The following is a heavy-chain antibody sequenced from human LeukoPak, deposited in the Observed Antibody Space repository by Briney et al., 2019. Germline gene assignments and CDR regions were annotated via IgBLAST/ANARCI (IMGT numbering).Heavy chain of an antibody. J-gene: IGHJ5*02. D-gene: IGHD2-2*01. CDR2: ISSSSSYI. CDR3: ARDQAFYCSSTSCYGRPFDP. CDR1: GFTVSSNY. V-gene: IGHV3-21*01. Sequence: GGSLRLSCAASGFTVSSNYMSWVRQAPGKGLEWVSSISSSSSYIYYADSVKGRFTISRDNAKNSLYLQMNSLGAEDTAVYYCARDQAFYCSSTSCYGRPFDPWGQGTLVTVSS.